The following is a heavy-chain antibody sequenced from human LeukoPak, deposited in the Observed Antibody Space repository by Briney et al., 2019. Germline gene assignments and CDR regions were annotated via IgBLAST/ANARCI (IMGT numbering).Heavy chain of an antibody. Sequence: GGSLRLSWAASGXTFSSYEVNWVRQAPGKGLEWVSYISSSGRTFYYADSVKGRFTISRDNGKNSLYLQMNSLRVEDTAVYYCARDSRGSSWFFDYWGQGALVTVSS. CDR2: ISSSGRTF. CDR3: ARDSRGSSWFFDY. V-gene: IGHV3-48*03. CDR1: GXTFSSYE. J-gene: IGHJ4*02. D-gene: IGHD6-13*01.